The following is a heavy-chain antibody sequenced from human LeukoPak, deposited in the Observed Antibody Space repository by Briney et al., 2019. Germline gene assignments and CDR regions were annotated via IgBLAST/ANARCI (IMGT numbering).Heavy chain of an antibody. CDR1: GYSFTSYY. Sequence: ASVKVSCKASGYSFTSYYLHWVRQAPGQGLEWMGIINPIRGSTSYAQKFQGRVSMTRDTSTSTVYMELSSLRSEDTAMYYCASSKVGATTRFDFWGQGTLVIVSS. D-gene: IGHD1-26*01. CDR2: INPIRGST. V-gene: IGHV1-46*01. CDR3: ASSKVGATTRFDF. J-gene: IGHJ4*02.